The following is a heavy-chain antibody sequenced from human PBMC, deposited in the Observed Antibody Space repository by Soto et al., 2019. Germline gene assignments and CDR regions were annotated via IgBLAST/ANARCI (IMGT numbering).Heavy chain of an antibody. CDR2: IIPIFGTA. Sequence: GASVKVSCKASGGTFSSYAISWVRQAPGQGLEWMGGIIPIFGTANYAQKFQGRVTITADESTSTAYMELSSLRSEDTAVYYCARAYCSGGSCPTIFDYWGQGTLVTVSS. V-gene: IGHV1-69*13. CDR3: ARAYCSGGSCPTIFDY. CDR1: GGTFSSYA. J-gene: IGHJ4*02. D-gene: IGHD2-15*01.